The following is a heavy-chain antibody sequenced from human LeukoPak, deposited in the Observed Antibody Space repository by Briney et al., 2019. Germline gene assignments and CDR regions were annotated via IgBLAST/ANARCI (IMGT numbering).Heavy chain of an antibody. J-gene: IGHJ4*02. Sequence: ASVKVSCTASGYTFTDYYIHWVRQAPGQGLEWMGWIKPNNGGTNFAQEFQGRVTMTRDTSISTAYMELTRLRSDDTAVYYCATRDGRNGYDFGGYFDSWGQGTLVTVSS. D-gene: IGHD5-12*01. CDR2: IKPNNGGT. V-gene: IGHV1-2*02. CDR1: GYTFTDYY. CDR3: ATRDGRNGYDFGGYFDS.